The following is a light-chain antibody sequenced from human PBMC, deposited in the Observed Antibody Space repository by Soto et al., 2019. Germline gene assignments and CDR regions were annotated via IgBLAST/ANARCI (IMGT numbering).Light chain of an antibody. J-gene: IGLJ1*01. CDR2: EVT. Sequence: QSVLTQPRSVSGSPGQSVTISCTGTSSDVGGYDYVSWYQQHPGKAPKLMIYEVTKRPSGVPDRFSGSRSGNTASLTISGLQAEDDADYYCCSYAGTYTFYVFGTGTKLTVL. V-gene: IGLV2-11*01. CDR1: SSDVGGYDY. CDR3: CSYAGTYTFYV.